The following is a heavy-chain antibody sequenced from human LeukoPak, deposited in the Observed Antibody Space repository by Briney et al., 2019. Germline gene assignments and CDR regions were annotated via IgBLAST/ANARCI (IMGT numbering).Heavy chain of an antibody. D-gene: IGHD6-13*01. CDR3: ARERIAAAGTFYYYGMDV. Sequence: ASVKVSCKASGYTFTGYYMHWVRQAPGQGLEWMGWINPNSGGTNYAQTFQGRVTVTRHTSIRTAYMELSSLRSDDTAVYYCARERIAAAGTFYYYGMDVWGQGTTVTVSS. CDR1: GYTFTGYY. J-gene: IGHJ6*02. CDR2: INPNSGGT. V-gene: IGHV1-2*02.